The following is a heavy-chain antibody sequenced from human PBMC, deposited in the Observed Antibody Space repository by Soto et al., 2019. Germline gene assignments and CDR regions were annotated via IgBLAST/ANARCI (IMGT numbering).Heavy chain of an antibody. V-gene: IGHV3-23*01. CDR1: GFTFSSYA. CDR2: ISGSGGST. D-gene: IGHD5-12*01. CDR3: AKAQGSGYDLFDY. J-gene: IGHJ4*02. Sequence: GGSLRLSCAASGFTFSSYAMSLVRQAPGKGLEWVSAISGSGGSTYYADSVKGRFTISRDNSKNTLYLQMNSLRAEDTAVYYCAKAQGSGYDLFDYWGQGTLVTVSS.